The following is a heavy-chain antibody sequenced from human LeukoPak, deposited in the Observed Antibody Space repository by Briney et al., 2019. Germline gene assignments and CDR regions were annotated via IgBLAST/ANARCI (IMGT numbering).Heavy chain of an antibody. CDR1: GGTFSSYA. J-gene: IGHJ3*02. CDR2: INAGNGDT. Sequence: ASVKVSCKASGGTFSSYAISWVRQAPGQGLEWMGWINAGNGDTKYSQKFQGRVTITRDTSASTAYMELSSLRSEDTAVYYCASGGIAVADDAFDIWGQGTMVTVSS. D-gene: IGHD6-19*01. CDR3: ASGGIAVADDAFDI. V-gene: IGHV1-3*01.